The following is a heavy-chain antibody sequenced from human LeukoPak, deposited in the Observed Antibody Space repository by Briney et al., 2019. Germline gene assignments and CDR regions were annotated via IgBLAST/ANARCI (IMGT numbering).Heavy chain of an antibody. CDR3: ARLTGTTGFDY. D-gene: IGHD1-1*01. V-gene: IGHV3-7*01. Sequence: GGSLRLSCADSGFTFDDYGMTWVRHVPGKGLEWVANIKQDGSDKYYVDSVKGRFTISRDNAKNSLYSQLNSLRADDTAVYYCARLTGTTGFDYWGQGTLVTVSS. J-gene: IGHJ4*02. CDR2: IKQDGSDK. CDR1: GFTFDDYG.